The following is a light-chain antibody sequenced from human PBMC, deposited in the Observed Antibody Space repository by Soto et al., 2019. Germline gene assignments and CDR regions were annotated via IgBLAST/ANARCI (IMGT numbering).Light chain of an antibody. Sequence: EIVLTQSPGTLSLSPGERATLSCRASQSVSSSYLAWYQQKPGQAPRLLIYGASSRATGIPDRFSGSGSGKDFTLTIRRLEAEDFGVYFCQEYGSSPPITFGQGTRLEIK. J-gene: IGKJ5*01. CDR3: QEYGSSPPIT. CDR1: QSVSSSY. V-gene: IGKV3-20*01. CDR2: GAS.